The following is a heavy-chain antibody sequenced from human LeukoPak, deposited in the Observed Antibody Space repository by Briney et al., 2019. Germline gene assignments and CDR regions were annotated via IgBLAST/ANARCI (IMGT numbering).Heavy chain of an antibody. D-gene: IGHD3-10*01. CDR3: ARGFILWFGESHYYMDV. J-gene: IGHJ6*03. Sequence: SVTVSFKASGGTFSSYAISWVRQAPGQGPEWMGGIIPIFGTANYAQKFQGRVTITADESTSTAYMELSSLRSEDTAVYYCARGFILWFGESHYYMDVWGKGTTVTISS. V-gene: IGHV1-69*13. CDR1: GGTFSSYA. CDR2: IIPIFGTA.